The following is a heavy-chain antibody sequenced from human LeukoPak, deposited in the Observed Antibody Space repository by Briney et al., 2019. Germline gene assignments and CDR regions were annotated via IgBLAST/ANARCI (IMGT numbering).Heavy chain of an antibody. Sequence: SVTVSCKASGGTFNNFAISWVRQAPGQGLEWVGGIIPMSGTANYAQKFQGRVTITADESTSTAYMELSSLRSEDTAIYYCASPVKYYDTWSGYPPFDYWGQGTLVTVSS. CDR1: GGTFNNFA. V-gene: IGHV1-69*13. CDR2: IIPMSGTA. D-gene: IGHD3-3*01. J-gene: IGHJ4*02. CDR3: ASPVKYYDTWSGYPPFDY.